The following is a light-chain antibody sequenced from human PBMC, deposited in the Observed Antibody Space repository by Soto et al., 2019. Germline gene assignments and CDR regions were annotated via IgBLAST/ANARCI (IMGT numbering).Light chain of an antibody. Sequence: EMLMTQSPATLSVSPGERATLSCRASQNIGSNLAWYQQKPGQAPSLLIYRASTRAPGVPPRFSGSGSGTEYTLAISSLQSEDFGVYYCQRQNGWPITFGQGTRLEIK. CDR1: QNIGSN. CDR3: QRQNGWPIT. V-gene: IGKV3-15*01. J-gene: IGKJ5*01. CDR2: RAS.